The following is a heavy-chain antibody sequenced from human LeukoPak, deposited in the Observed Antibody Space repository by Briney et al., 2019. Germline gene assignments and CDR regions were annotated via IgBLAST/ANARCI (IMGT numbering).Heavy chain of an antibody. CDR2: IYYTGST. D-gene: IGHD6-13*01. V-gene: IGHV4-59*08. J-gene: IGHJ4*02. CDR1: GGSISGYY. CDR3: ARTIAAAGSWADY. Sequence: SETLSLTCTVSGGSISGYYWSWLRQPPGKGLEWIGHIYYTGSTNYNPSLRSRLTISLDTSTSQFSLRLSSVTAADTAVYYCARTIAAAGSWADYWGQGTLVTVSS.